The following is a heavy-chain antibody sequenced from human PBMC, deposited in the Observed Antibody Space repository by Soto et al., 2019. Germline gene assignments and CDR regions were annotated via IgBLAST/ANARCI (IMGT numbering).Heavy chain of an antibody. J-gene: IGHJ4*02. CDR2: IYSGGST. CDR3: ARDSPGIAAAGS. D-gene: IGHD6-13*01. CDR1: GFTVSSNY. Sequence: GGSLRLSCAASGFTVSSNYMSWVRQAPGKGLEWVSVIYSGGSTYYADSVKGRFTISRDNSKNTLYLQMNSLRAEDTAVYYCARDSPGIAAAGSWGQGTLVTVSP. V-gene: IGHV3-66*01.